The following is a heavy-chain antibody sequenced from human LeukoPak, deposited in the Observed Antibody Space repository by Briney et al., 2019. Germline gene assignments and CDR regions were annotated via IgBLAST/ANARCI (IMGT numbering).Heavy chain of an antibody. Sequence: GGSLRLSCAASGFPFSDYWMHWVRKVPGKGLEWVSRINSDGSRISYADSVRGRFTISRDNARNTVFLQMNSLRVEDTAVYYCATSPVISRDWGQGTLVSVSS. J-gene: IGHJ4*02. CDR3: ATSPVISRD. CDR2: INSDGSRI. V-gene: IGHV3-74*01. D-gene: IGHD3-22*01. CDR1: GFPFSDYW.